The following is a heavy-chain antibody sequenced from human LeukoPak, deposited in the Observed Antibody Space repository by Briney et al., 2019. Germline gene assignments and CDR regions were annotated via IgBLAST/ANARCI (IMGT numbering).Heavy chain of an antibody. D-gene: IGHD6-19*01. J-gene: IGHJ3*02. CDR3: ARAVADASDI. V-gene: IGHV4-59*08. CDR1: GGSISSYY. CDR2: IYYSGST. Sequence: PSETLSLTCTVSGGSISSYYWSWIRQPPGKGLEWIGYIYYSGSTNYNPSLKSRVTISVDTSKNQFSLKLSSVTAADTAVYYCARAVADASDIWGQGTMVTVSS.